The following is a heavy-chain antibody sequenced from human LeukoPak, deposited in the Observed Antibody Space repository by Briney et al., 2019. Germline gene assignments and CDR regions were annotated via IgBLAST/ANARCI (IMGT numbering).Heavy chain of an antibody. V-gene: IGHV5-10-1*01. CDR1: GYSFTTYW. J-gene: IGHJ4*02. CDR2: IDPSDSDT. CDR3: ARLRTYGDYALNY. Sequence: GESLRISCKGSGYSFTTYWISWVRQMPGKGLEWMGTIDPSDSDTNYSPSFQGHVTISVDKSITTAYLQWSLKASDTAMYYCARLRTYGDYALNYWGQGTLVTVSS. D-gene: IGHD4-17*01.